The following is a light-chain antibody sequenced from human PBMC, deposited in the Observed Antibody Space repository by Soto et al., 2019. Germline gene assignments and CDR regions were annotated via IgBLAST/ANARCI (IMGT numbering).Light chain of an antibody. CDR3: QQYNNWPPWT. J-gene: IGKJ2*02. V-gene: IGKV3-15*01. CDR1: QSVSSN. Sequence: EIVMTQSPATRSVSPGERATLSCRASQSVSSNLAWYQQNPGQAPRLLIYGASTRATGIPARFSCSGSGTEFTQTLSSLQSDCFAVYDCQQYNNWPPWTFGQGPKLEIK. CDR2: GAS.